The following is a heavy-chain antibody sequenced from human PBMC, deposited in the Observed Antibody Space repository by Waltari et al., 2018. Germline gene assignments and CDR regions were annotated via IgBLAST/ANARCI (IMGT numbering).Heavy chain of an antibody. J-gene: IGHJ4*02. Sequence: EVQLVESGGGLVQPGRSLRLSCTASGFTFGDYAMSWVRQAPGKGLEWVGFIRSKAYGGTTEYAAYVKGRFTISRDDSKSIAYLQMNSLKTEDTAVYYCTRGSSSWTDYFDYWGQGTLVTVSS. CDR1: GFTFGDYA. CDR2: IRSKAYGGTT. D-gene: IGHD6-13*01. V-gene: IGHV3-49*04. CDR3: TRGSSSWTDYFDY.